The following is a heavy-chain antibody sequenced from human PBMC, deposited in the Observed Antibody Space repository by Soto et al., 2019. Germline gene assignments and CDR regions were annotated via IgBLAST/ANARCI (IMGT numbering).Heavy chain of an antibody. CDR3: AKARYGSGTYSYFDY. D-gene: IGHD3-10*01. V-gene: IGHV3-30*18. J-gene: IGHJ4*02. Sequence: QVQLVESGGGVVQPGRSLRLSCAASGFTFSRYAMHWVRQAPGNGLEWVAVIWYDGSNKNYADSVKGRFTISRDNSKNTLYLQMNTLRAEDTAVYYCAKARYGSGTYSYFDYWGPGILVTVSS. CDR2: IWYDGSNK. CDR1: GFTFSRYA.